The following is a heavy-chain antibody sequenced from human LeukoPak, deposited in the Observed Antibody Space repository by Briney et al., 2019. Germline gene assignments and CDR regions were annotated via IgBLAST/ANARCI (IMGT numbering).Heavy chain of an antibody. CDR3: AKDREGIVVVPADCDY. Sequence: GGSLRLSCAASGFTVSSNYMSWVRQAPGKGLEWVSAISGSGGSTYYADSVKGRFTISRDNSKNTLYLQMNSLRAEDTAVYYCAKDREGIVVVPADCDYWGQGTLVTVSS. CDR1: GFTVSSNY. CDR2: ISGSGGST. J-gene: IGHJ4*02. D-gene: IGHD2-2*01. V-gene: IGHV3-23*01.